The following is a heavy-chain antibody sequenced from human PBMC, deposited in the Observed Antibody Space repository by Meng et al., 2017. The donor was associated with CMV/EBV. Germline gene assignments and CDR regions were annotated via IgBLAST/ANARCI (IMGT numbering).Heavy chain of an antibody. CDR3: ARVRDIVVVPAAKRQPYYYGMDV. Sequence: ASVKVSCKASGYTFTSYGISWVRQAPGQGLEWMGWISAYNGNTNYAQKLQGRVTMTTDTSTSTAYMELRSLRSDDTAVYYCARVRDIVVVPAAKRQPYYYGMDVWGQGTTVTVSS. D-gene: IGHD2-2*01. CDR2: ISAYNGNT. J-gene: IGHJ6*02. CDR1: GYTFTSYG. V-gene: IGHV1-18*01.